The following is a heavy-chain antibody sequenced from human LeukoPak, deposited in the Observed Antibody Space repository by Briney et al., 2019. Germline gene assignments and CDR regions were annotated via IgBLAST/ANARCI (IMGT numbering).Heavy chain of an antibody. D-gene: IGHD6-13*01. V-gene: IGHV1-2*02. CDR1: GYTFTSYY. CDR3: ARDSGAAAAIPFDY. CDR2: INPNSGGT. J-gene: IGHJ4*02. Sequence: ASVKVSCKASGYTFTSYYMHWVRQAPGQGLEWVGWINPNSGGTNYAQKLQGRVTMTTDTSTSTAYMELSSLRSEDTAVYYCARDSGAAAAIPFDYWGQGTLVTVSS.